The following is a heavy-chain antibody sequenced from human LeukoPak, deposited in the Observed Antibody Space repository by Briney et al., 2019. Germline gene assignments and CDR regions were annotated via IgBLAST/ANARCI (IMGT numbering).Heavy chain of an antibody. D-gene: IGHD2-15*01. V-gene: IGHV3-33*08. J-gene: IGHJ4*02. CDR2: IWYDGSNK. CDR1: GFPFSSYD. CDR3: ARDRGYCTGGSCDPELVFDY. Sequence: PGGSLRLSCAASGFPFSSYDMNWVRKAPGKGLEWVAVIWYDGSNKYYADSVKGRFTISRDNSKNTLYLQLNSLRAEDTAVYYCARDRGYCTGGSCDPELVFDYWGQGTLVTVSS.